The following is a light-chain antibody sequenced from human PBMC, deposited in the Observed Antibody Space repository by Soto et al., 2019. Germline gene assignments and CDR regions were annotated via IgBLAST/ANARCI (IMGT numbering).Light chain of an antibody. CDR1: QSVLYNSHNKSY. V-gene: IGKV4-1*01. CDR3: QQYYSTPQA. J-gene: IGKJ1*01. Sequence: DIVMTQSPDSLAVSLGERATINCKSSQSVLYNSHNKSYLAWYQQKAGQPPKLLMYWASTRDSGVPDRFSGSGSGTDFTLTINSLQTEDVEVYYCQQYYSTPQAFGQGTKVEIK. CDR2: WAS.